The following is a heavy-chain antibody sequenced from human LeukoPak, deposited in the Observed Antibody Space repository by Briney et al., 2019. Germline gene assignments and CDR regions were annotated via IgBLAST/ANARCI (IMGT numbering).Heavy chain of an antibody. CDR2: INPNSGGT. CDR1: GYTFTDYY. D-gene: IGHD2-15*01. CDR3: AKAAPRDYSGGSWFFDWFDP. J-gene: IGHJ5*02. Sequence: ASLKVSCKASGYTFTDYYVHWVRPAPGQGLESMGWINPNSGGTHYAQKFQGRVTMTRDTSTSTAYMELSSLTSDDTAVYYCAKAAPRDYSGGSWFFDWFDPWGQGTLATVSS. V-gene: IGHV1-2*02.